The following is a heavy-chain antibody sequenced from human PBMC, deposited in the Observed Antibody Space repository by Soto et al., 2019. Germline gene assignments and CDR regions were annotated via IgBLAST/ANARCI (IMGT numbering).Heavy chain of an antibody. V-gene: IGHV1-69*02. J-gene: IGHJ6*02. CDR2: IIPTLGIA. CDR1: GGTFSSYT. D-gene: IGHD2-2*01. CDR3: ASHLRTSMDV. Sequence: QVQLVQSGAEVKKPGSSVKVSCKASGGTFSSYTISWVRQAPGQGLEWMGRIIPTLGIANYAQKFQGRVTITADKCTSTAYMELSSLRSEDTAVYYCASHLRTSMDVWGQGTTVTVSS.